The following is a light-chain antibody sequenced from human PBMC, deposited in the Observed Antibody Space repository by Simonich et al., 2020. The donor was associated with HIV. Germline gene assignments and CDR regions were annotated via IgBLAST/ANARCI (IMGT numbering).Light chain of an antibody. J-gene: IGKJ2*01. Sequence: IQVTQSPSFLSASVGARFTITCRASKGISSYLACYQQTPGKAPKLLIYAASTLQSGVPSRFSGSGSGTDFTLTIRSLQPEDFATYYCQQSHTTPYTFGQGTKLDIK. V-gene: IGKV1-39*01. CDR3: QQSHTTPYT. CDR2: AAS. CDR1: KGISSY.